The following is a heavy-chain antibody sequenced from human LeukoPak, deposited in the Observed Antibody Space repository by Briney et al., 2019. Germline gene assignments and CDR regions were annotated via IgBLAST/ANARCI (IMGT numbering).Heavy chain of an antibody. Sequence: GGSLRLSCAASGFTFSTYTMTWVRQAPGKGLERVSSISGSGGSTYYADSVKGRFTISRDDSKNTQYLQMNSLRAEDTAVYYCAKDGAVAGTEPYYFDYWGQGTLVTVSS. V-gene: IGHV3-23*01. CDR3: AKDGAVAGTEPYYFDY. J-gene: IGHJ4*02. CDR1: GFTFSTYT. D-gene: IGHD6-19*01. CDR2: ISGSGGST.